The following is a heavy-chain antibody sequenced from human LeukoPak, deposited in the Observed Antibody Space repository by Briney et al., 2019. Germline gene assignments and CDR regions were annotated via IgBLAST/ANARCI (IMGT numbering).Heavy chain of an antibody. Sequence: ASVKVSCKASGYTFSNYYMHWVRQAPGQGFEWMGIINPSGGTINPNGGSTNYAQMFQGRVTLTRDTSTSTVYMELSSLKSEDTAVYYCARDSVSDYGDATYNWFDPWGQGTLVTVSS. J-gene: IGHJ5*02. V-gene: IGHV1-46*01. CDR1: GYTFSNYY. D-gene: IGHD4-17*01. CDR2: INPSGGTINPNGGST. CDR3: ARDSVSDYGDATYNWFDP.